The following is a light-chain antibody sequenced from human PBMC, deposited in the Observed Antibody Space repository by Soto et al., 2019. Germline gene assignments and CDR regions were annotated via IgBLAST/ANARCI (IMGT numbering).Light chain of an antibody. Sequence: QSVLTQPPSVSAAPGQKVTISCSGSRSNIGNNYVSWYQQLPGTAPKLLIYDNNKRPSGIPDRFSGSKSGTSATLGITGLQTGDEADYYCGTWDSSLSAGLFGTGTKLTVL. CDR3: GTWDSSLSAGL. CDR1: RSNIGNNY. J-gene: IGLJ1*01. V-gene: IGLV1-51*01. CDR2: DNN.